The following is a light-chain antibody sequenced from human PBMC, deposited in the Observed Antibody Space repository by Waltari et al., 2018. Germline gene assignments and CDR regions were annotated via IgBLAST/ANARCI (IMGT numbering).Light chain of an antibody. CDR2: DTS. CDR1: QSVSSY. V-gene: IGKV3-11*01. CDR3: HQRAAWPLT. J-gene: IGKJ4*01. Sequence: EIVLTQSPAPLSLSPGERATLSCWASQSVSSYLAWYQQKPGQAPRLLIYDTSNRATGIPARFSGSGSGTDFTLTISSLESEDFAVYYCHQRAAWPLTFGGGTRVEI.